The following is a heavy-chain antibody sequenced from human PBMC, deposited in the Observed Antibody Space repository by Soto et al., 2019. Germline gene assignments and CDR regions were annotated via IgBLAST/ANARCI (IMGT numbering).Heavy chain of an antibody. D-gene: IGHD6-25*01. CDR1: GYTFTSYA. Sequence: ASVKVSCKASGYTFTSYAMHWVRQAPGQRLEWMGWINAGNGNTKYSQKFQGRVTITRDTSASTAYMELGSLGSEDTAVYYCARERGGYGYFDYWGQGTLVTVSS. CDR2: INAGNGNT. J-gene: IGHJ4*02. V-gene: IGHV1-3*01. CDR3: ARERGGYGYFDY.